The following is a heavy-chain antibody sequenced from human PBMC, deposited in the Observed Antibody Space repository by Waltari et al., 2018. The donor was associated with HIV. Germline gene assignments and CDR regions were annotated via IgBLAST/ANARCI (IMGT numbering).Heavy chain of an antibody. CDR2: IKEDGSEN. V-gene: IGHV3-7*04. Sequence: EVQLVGSGGGLVQPGASLSISCAVSGCTFRNDWMTWARQAPGKGREWVANIKEDGSENYDVDSVKGRFTISRDNAKTSLYLQISGLRVEDTAVYYCAKDPEGYTLGGGDFDYGGQGTLVTVSS. CDR1: GCTFRNDW. D-gene: IGHD5-12*01. CDR3: AKDPEGYTLGGGDFDY. J-gene: IGHJ4*02.